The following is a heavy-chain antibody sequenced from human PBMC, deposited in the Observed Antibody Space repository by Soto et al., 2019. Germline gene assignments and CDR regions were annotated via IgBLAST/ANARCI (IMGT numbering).Heavy chain of an antibody. CDR2: ISYTGST. Sequence: SETLSLTCTVSGDSIRSYYWSWIRQPPGKGLEWIGYISYTGSTHYNPSLKSRVTISADTSKNQFSLKLSSVTTANTALYYCAREGVAAPYYYYGMDVWGQGSTVTVSS. CDR1: GDSIRSYY. V-gene: IGHV4-59*01. CDR3: AREGVAAPYYYYGMDV. J-gene: IGHJ6*02. D-gene: IGHD2-15*01.